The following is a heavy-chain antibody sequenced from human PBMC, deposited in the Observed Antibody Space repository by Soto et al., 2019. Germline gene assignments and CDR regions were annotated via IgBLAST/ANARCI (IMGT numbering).Heavy chain of an antibody. CDR1: GYTFTSYD. V-gene: IGHV1-8*01. CDR2: MNPNSGNT. CDR3: ARLTWTWYYDFWSGYSNWFDP. D-gene: IGHD3-3*01. Sequence: ASVKVSCKASGYTFTSYDINWVRQATGQGLEWMGWMNPNSGNTGYAQKFQGRVTMTRNTSISTAYMELSSLRSEDTAVYYCARLTWTWYYDFWSGYSNWFDPWGQGTLVTVSP. J-gene: IGHJ5*02.